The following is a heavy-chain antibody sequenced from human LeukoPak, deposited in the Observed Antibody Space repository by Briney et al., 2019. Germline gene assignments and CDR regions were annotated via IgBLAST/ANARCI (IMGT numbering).Heavy chain of an antibody. D-gene: IGHD4-17*01. Sequence: GGSLRLSCAASGFTFSSYWMSWVRQAPGKGLGWVANIKQDGSEKYYVDSVKGRSTISRGNAKNSLYLQMNSLRAEDTAVYYCATDYGDYAPWGQGTLVTVSS. CDR2: IKQDGSEK. J-gene: IGHJ5*02. CDR3: ATDYGDYAP. CDR1: GFTFSSYW. V-gene: IGHV3-7*01.